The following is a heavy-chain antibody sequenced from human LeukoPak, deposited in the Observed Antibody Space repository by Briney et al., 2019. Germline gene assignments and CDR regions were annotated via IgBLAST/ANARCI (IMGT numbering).Heavy chain of an antibody. Sequence: SETLSLTCAVYGGSFSDYYWSWIRQPPGKGLEWIGEINHSGSTNYNPSLKSRVTISVDTSKNQFSLKLSSVPAADTAVYYCARVTTWLQYSYYYGMDVWGQGTTVTVSS. D-gene: IGHD5-24*01. CDR3: ARVTTWLQYSYYYGMDV. CDR2: INHSGST. V-gene: IGHV4-34*01. CDR1: GGSFSDYY. J-gene: IGHJ6*02.